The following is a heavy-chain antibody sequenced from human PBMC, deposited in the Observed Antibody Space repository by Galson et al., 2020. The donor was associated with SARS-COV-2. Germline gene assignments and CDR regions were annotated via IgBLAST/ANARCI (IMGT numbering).Heavy chain of an antibody. V-gene: IGHV1-69*13. D-gene: IGHD3-10*01. CDR2: IIPIFGTA. J-gene: IGHJ4*02. Sequence: SVKVSCKASGGTFSSYAISWVRQAPGQGLEWMGGIIPIFGTANYAQKFQGRVTITADESTSTAYMELSSLRSEDTAVYYCDQWFGEDEFDYWGQGTLVTISS. CDR1: GGTFSSYA. CDR3: DQWFGEDEFDY.